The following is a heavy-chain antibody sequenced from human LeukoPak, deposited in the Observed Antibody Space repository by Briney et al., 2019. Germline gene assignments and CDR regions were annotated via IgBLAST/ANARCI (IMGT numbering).Heavy chain of an antibody. J-gene: IGHJ5*02. V-gene: IGHV4-34*01. Sequence: SETLSLTCAVYGDSFSGYYWSWIRQPPGKGLEWIAEINHRGTTHYNPSLKSRVNISADTSKNQFSLKLSSVTAADTAVYYCARDIGSTSAGNWFDPWGQGTLVTVSS. D-gene: IGHD2-2*01. CDR2: INHRGTT. CDR1: GDSFSGYY. CDR3: ARDIGSTSAGNWFDP.